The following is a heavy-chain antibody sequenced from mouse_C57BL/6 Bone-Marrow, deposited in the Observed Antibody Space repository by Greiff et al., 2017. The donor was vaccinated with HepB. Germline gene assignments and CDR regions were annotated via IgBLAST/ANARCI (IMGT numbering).Heavy chain of an antibody. CDR3: AREPYYYGSSPYYFDY. CDR1: GYTFTDHT. V-gene: IGHV1-78*01. D-gene: IGHD1-1*01. Sequence: QVQLKESDAELVKPGASVKISCKVSGYTFTDHTIHWMKQRPEQGLEWIGYIYPRDGSTKYNEKFKGKATLTADKSSSTAYMQLNSLTSEDSAVYFCAREPYYYGSSPYYFDYWGQGTTLTVSS. J-gene: IGHJ2*01. CDR2: IYPRDGST.